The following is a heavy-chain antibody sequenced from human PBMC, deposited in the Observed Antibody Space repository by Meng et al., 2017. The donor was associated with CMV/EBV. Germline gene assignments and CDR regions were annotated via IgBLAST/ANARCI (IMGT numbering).Heavy chain of an antibody. J-gene: IGHJ3*02. CDR2: IYIGGGT. V-gene: IGHV3-53*01. CDR1: GFTFSSYS. CDR3: ARENAYGFDI. Sequence: GESLKISCAASGFTFSSYSMNWVRQAPGKGLESVAIIYIGGGTHHADSVKGRFTISRDTSNNTLYLHMSSLRVEDTAVYYCARENAYGFDIWGRGTMVTVSS. D-gene: IGHD3-16*01.